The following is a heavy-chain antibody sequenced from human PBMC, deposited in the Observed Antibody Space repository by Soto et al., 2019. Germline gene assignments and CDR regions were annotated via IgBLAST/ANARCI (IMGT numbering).Heavy chain of an antibody. J-gene: IGHJ6*02. CDR3: ARDFPTVTTSYYYYYGMDV. CDR2: IWYDGSNK. Sequence: GGSLRLSCAASGFTFSSYGMHWVRQAPGKGLEWVAVIWYDGSNKYYADSVKGRFTISRDNSKNTLYLQMNSLRAEDTAVYYCARDFPTVTTSYYYYYGMDVWGQGTTVTVSS. D-gene: IGHD4-17*01. CDR1: GFTFSSYG. V-gene: IGHV3-33*01.